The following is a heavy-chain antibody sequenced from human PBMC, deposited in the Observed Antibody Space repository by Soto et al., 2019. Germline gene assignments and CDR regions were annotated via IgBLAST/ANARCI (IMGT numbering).Heavy chain of an antibody. CDR2: ISSSSSTI. D-gene: IGHD3-16*01. J-gene: IGHJ4*02. CDR1: GFTFSSYS. Sequence: ESGGGLVQPGGSLRLSCAASGFTFSSYSMNWVRQAPGKGLEGVSYISSSSSTIYYADSVKGRFTISRDNAKNSLYLQMNSLRAEDTAVYYCARDGGFDYWGQGTLVTVSS. CDR3: ARDGGFDY. V-gene: IGHV3-48*01.